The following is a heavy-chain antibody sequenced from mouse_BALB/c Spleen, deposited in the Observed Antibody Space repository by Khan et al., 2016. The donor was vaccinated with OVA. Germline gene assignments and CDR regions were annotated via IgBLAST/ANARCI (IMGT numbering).Heavy chain of an antibody. Sequence: EVELVESGGGLVKPGGSLKLSCAASGFTFSTYAMSWVRQTPEKRLEWVATINSDGIYTYYQDSVKGRFTISRDDAKDTLYLQMSRLRSEDAAMYYCSRHNYGPFAYWGQGTLVTVSA. V-gene: IGHV5-9-3*01. CDR1: GFTFSTYA. CDR3: SRHNYGPFAY. D-gene: IGHD1-1*01. CDR2: INSDGIYT. J-gene: IGHJ3*01.